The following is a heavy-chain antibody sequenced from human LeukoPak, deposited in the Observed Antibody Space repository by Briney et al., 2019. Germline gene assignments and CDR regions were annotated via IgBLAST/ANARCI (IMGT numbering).Heavy chain of an antibody. V-gene: IGHV1-18*01. Sequence: ASVKVSCKASDYTFTSYGISWVRQAPGQGLEWMGWISAYNGNANYAQKLQGRVTMTTDTSTSTAYMELRSLRSDDTAVYYCARGYEYLDAEYFQHWGQGTLVTVSS. CDR3: ARGYEYLDAEYFQH. CDR2: ISAYNGNA. CDR1: DYTFTSYG. D-gene: IGHD1-20*01. J-gene: IGHJ1*01.